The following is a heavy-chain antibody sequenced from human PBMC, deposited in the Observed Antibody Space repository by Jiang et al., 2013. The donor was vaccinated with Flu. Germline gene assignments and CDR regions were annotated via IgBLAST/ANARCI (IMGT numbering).Heavy chain of an antibody. CDR1: GASISSGAYY. J-gene: IGHJ4*02. CDR3: ARDRGRSISDNSGYLFEY. D-gene: IGHD3-22*01. Sequence: GSGLVKPSQTLSLTCNVSGASISSGAYYWTWIRQSPGKGLEWIGYIYWTGSTYYSPSLQSRLSISMDTFKNQFFLKLASVTAADTAVYYCARDRGRSISDNSGYLFEYWGQGALVTVSS. V-gene: IGHV4-30-4*01. CDR2: IYWTGST.